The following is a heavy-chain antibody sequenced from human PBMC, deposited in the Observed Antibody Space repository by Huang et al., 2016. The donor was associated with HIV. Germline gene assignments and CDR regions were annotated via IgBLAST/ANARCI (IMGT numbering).Heavy chain of an antibody. CDR2: ISSIGDAV. CDR1: GFTFSDYY. D-gene: IGHD2-21*02. J-gene: IGHJ4*02. V-gene: IGHV3-11*01. CDR3: AKGGGAYCGADCYELDS. Sequence: QAQLVESGGGLVKPGGSLRLSCAASGFTFSDYYMSWIRQAPGKGLEGLAYISSIGDAVYYADSVKGRFTISRDNANQSLYIQLSSLRPEDTAMFYCAKGGGAYCGADCYELDSWGQGILVIVSS.